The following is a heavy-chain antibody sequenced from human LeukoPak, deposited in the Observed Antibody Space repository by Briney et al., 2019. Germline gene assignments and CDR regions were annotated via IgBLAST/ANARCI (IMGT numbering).Heavy chain of an antibody. V-gene: IGHV3-33*01. CDR1: EVAFSRHA. D-gene: IGHD6-19*01. CDR3: ARHGSGAKYFDPLDR. J-gene: IGHJ4*02. CDR2: IWRDGSVK. Sequence: GGSLRLSCVASEVAFSRHAMHWVRQAPGKGPEWVAVIWRDGSVKHYADSVRGRFTISRDNSKSTLYLEMNGLRAEDTAAYYCARHGSGAKYFDPLDRWGQGTLVTVSS.